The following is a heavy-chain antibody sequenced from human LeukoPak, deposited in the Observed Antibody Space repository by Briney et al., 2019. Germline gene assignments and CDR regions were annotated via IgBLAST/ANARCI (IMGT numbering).Heavy chain of an antibody. CDR2: IYSGGST. Sequence: GGSLRLSCAASGFTFSDGWMTWVRQAPGKGLEWVSVIYSGGSTYHADSVKGRFTISRDNSKNTLYLQMNSLRAEDTAVYYCASAGHALFDYWGQGTLVTVSS. CDR3: ASAGHALFDY. CDR1: GFTFSDGW. D-gene: IGHD2-8*01. J-gene: IGHJ4*02. V-gene: IGHV3-66*01.